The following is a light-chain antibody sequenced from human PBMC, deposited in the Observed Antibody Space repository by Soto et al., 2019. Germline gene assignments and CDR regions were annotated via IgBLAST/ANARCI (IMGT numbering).Light chain of an antibody. J-gene: IGLJ2*01. CDR3: CSYAGSSTFVV. CDR1: SSDVGSYNL. V-gene: IGLV2-23*02. Sequence: QSALTQPASVSGSPGQSITISCTGTSSDVGSYNLVSWYQQHPGKAPKLMIYEVTNRPSGVSNRFSGSKSGNTASLTISGLQAEDEADYYCCSYAGSSTFVVFGGGTKVTVL. CDR2: EVT.